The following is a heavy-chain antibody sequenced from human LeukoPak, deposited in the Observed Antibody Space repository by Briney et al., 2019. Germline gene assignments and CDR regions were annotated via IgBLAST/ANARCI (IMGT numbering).Heavy chain of an antibody. CDR3: VREPRDRITIFGVEYYFVY. V-gene: IGHV1-69*13. Sequence: SVKVSCKASGGTFSSYAISWVRQAPGPGLEWVGGIIPIFGTANYVQQFQGRVTLTADESTSTAYMELSSLRSEDTAVCYCVREPRDRITIFGVEYYFVYWGQGTLVSVSS. CDR1: GGTFSSYA. D-gene: IGHD3-3*01. J-gene: IGHJ4*02. CDR2: IIPIFGTA.